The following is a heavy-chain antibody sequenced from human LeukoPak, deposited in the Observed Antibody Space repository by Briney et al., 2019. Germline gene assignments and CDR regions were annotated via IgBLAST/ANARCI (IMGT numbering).Heavy chain of an antibody. CDR3: ARENVGFGSWFDS. D-gene: IGHD3-10*01. CDR2: IYSGGSK. J-gene: IGHJ5*01. V-gene: IGHV3-53*01. CDR1: GFIVSNNY. Sequence: GGSLRLSCAASGFIVSNNYMSWVRQPPGKGLEWVSVIYSGGSKYYADSVKVRFTISRDNSKNTVYLQMDDLRPEDTAAYYCARENVGFGSWFDSWGQGTLVAVSS.